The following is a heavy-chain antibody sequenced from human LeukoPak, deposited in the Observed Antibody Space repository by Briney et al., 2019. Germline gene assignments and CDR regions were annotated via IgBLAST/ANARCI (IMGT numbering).Heavy chain of an antibody. CDR1: GFTFNSYW. V-gene: IGHV3-7*01. CDR3: AREGAAMVPFDY. D-gene: IGHD5-18*01. CDR2: INQDGSEK. Sequence: GGSLRLSCAASGFTFNSYWMSWVRQASGKGLEWVANINQDGSEKYYVDSLKGRFTISRDNAKNSLYLQMNGLRAEDTAVFYCAREGAAMVPFDYWGQGTLVAVSS. J-gene: IGHJ4*02.